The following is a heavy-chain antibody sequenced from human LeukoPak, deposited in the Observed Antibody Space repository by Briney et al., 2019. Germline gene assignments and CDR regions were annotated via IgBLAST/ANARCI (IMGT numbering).Heavy chain of an antibody. V-gene: IGHV3-66*01. CDR2: IYVVGKT. CDR3: VRDRNEYSPGYLHYYYMDV. CDR1: AFSISNNY. D-gene: IGHD4-11*01. J-gene: IGHJ6*03. Sequence: PGGSLRLSCVVSAFSISNNYMSWVRQAPGTGLQWVSMIYVVGKTKYADPVKGRFTIARDSSKNTMYLHMTSLREEDTGVYHCVRDRNEYSPGYLHYYYMDVWGKGTTVTVSS.